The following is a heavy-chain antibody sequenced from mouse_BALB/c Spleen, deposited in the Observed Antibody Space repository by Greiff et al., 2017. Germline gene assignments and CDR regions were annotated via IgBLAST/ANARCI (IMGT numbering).Heavy chain of an antibody. J-gene: IGHJ4*01. CDR3: ERVGTGTNYYAMDY. D-gene: IGHD2-14*01. V-gene: IGHV5-9-4*01. Sequence: EVQVVESGGGLVKPGGSLKLSCAASGFTFSSYAMSWVRQSPEKRLEWVAEISSGGSYTYYPDTVTGPFTISRDNAKNTLYLEMSSLRSEDTAMYYGERVGTGTNYYAMDYWGQGTSVTVSS. CDR1: GFTFSSYA. CDR2: ISSGGSYT.